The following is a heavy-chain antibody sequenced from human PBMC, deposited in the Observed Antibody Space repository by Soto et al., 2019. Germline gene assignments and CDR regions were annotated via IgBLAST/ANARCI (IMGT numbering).Heavy chain of an antibody. CDR3: ARGGLQLWSNFDY. V-gene: IGHV5-51*01. D-gene: IGHD1-1*01. CDR2: VYPGDSDT. CDR1: GYSFTSYW. J-gene: IGHJ4*02. Sequence: ESLKISCQGSGYSFTSYWIGWVRQMPGKGLEWMGIVYPGDSDTRYSPSFQGHVSVSVDKSINTAYLQWSSLKASDTAIYYCARGGLQLWSNFDYWGQGTLVTVSS.